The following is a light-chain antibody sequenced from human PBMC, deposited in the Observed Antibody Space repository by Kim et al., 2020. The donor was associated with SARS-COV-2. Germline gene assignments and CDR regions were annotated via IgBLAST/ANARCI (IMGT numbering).Light chain of an antibody. J-gene: IGKJ4*01. Sequence: AAVGDRVTITCRASQNIKNWLAWYQLKPGRAPHLLIFGASTLQEGVPSRFSGSGSGTEFSLTINSLQPDDFAIYYCQKYHSYPLTFGGGTKVDIK. CDR3: QKYHSYPLT. V-gene: IGKV1-5*03. CDR1: QNIKNW. CDR2: GAS.